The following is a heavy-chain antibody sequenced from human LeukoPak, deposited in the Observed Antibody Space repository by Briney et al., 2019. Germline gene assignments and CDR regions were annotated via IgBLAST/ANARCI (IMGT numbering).Heavy chain of an antibody. CDR3: GRDGTAAGTGPNWFDP. CDR1: GFTFSRYW. V-gene: IGHV3-7*01. D-gene: IGHD6-13*01. CDR2: IKQDGREI. J-gene: IGHJ5*02. Sequence: GGSLRLSCAASGFTFSRYWMTWVRQAPGKGLEWVANIKQDGREIYYVDSVRGRFTVSRDNAKNSLYLQMNSLRAEDTAVYYCGRDGTAAGTGPNWFDPWGQGTLVTVSS.